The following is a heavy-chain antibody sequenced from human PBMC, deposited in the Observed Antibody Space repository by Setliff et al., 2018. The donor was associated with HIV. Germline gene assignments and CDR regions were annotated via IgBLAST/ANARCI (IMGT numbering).Heavy chain of an antibody. CDR3: ARVYYDILTGYPQGWFDP. CDR2: VSHTGET. CDR1: GGSFSDYY. J-gene: IGHJ5*02. V-gene: IGHV4-34*01. D-gene: IGHD3-9*01. Sequence: SETLSLTCAVYGGSFSDYYWTWVRLAPGKGLEWIGEVSHTGETNYNPSFKSRVTMSIDTSKNQFSLAMTSVTAADTAVYYCARVYYDILTGYPQGWFDPWGQGTLVTVS.